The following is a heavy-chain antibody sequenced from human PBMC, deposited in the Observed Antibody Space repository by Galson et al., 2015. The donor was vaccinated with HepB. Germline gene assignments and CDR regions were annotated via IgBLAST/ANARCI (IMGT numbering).Heavy chain of an antibody. CDR2: ISYDGSDK. CDR3: AKDPSAYCGGDCHPDSFDI. J-gene: IGHJ3*02. Sequence: SLRLSCAASGFTFSNYGIHWVRQAPGKGLEWVAVISYDGSDKYYVDSVKGRFTISRDNSKNTVYLQMNSLRAEDTAVYYCAKDPSAYCGGDCHPDSFDIWGQGTMVTVSS. D-gene: IGHD2-21*02. CDR1: GFTFSNYG. V-gene: IGHV3-30*18.